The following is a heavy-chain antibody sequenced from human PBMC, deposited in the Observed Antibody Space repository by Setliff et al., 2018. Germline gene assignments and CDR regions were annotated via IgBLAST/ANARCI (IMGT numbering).Heavy chain of an antibody. V-gene: IGHV4-4*07. CDR2: INTSGST. Sequence: SETVSLTCTVSGGSISYNYWSWIRQPAGKGLQWIGRINTSGSTKYNPSLKSRVTMSVDTSKNQFSLKLTSVTAADTAVYYCARTGTYRYFDYWGQGTRVTVSS. CDR3: ARTGTYRYFDY. D-gene: IGHD1-1*01. J-gene: IGHJ4*02. CDR1: GGSISYNY.